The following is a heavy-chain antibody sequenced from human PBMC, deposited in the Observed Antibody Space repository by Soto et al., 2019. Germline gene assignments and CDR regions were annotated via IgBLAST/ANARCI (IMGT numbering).Heavy chain of an antibody. CDR1: GGSFSGYY. CDR3: ARGPTTSNYDSSGYYSLRGYSIDY. D-gene: IGHD3-22*01. J-gene: IGHJ4*02. Sequence: SETLSLTCAVYGGSFSGYYWSWIRQPPGKGLEWIGEINHSGSTNYNPSLKSRVTISVDTSKNQFSLKLSSVTAADTAVYYCARGPTTSNYDSSGYYSLRGYSIDYWGQGTLVTVSS. V-gene: IGHV4-34*01. CDR2: INHSGST.